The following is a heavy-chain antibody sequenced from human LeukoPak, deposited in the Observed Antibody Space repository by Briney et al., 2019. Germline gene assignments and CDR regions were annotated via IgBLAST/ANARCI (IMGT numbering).Heavy chain of an antibody. D-gene: IGHD1-26*01. Sequence: PSETLSLTCTVSGGSISISSYYWTWIRQPAGKGLEWIRRINTGGATNYNPSLKSRVTMSLDTSKDQFSLKLSSVTAADTAVYYCARGCSGSYYGCDYWGQGTLVTVSS. J-gene: IGHJ4*02. CDR3: ARGCSGSYYGCDY. CDR2: INTGGAT. V-gene: IGHV4-4*07. CDR1: GGSISISSYY.